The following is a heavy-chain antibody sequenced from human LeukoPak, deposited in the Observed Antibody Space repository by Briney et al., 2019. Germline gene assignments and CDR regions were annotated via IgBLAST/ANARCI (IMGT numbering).Heavy chain of an antibody. CDR3: AKSRDGYNLLNY. CDR1: GGSISSYY. V-gene: IGHV4-59*01. CDR2: IYYSGST. Sequence: SETLSLTCTVSGGSISSYYWSWIRQPPGKGLEWIGYIYYSGSTNYNPSLKSRVTMSVDTSKNQFSLKLSSVTAADTAVYYCAKSRDGYNLLNYRGQGTLVTVSS. J-gene: IGHJ4*02. D-gene: IGHD5-24*01.